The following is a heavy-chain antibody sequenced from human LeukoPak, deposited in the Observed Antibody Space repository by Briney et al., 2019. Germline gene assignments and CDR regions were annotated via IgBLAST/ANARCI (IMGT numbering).Heavy chain of an antibody. V-gene: IGHV4-59*01. CDR3: ARPRYYDFWSGYPNWYFDL. CDR2: IYYSGST. J-gene: IGHJ2*01. Sequence: PSETLSLTCTVSGGSISSYYWSWIRQPPGKGLEWIGYIYYSGSTNYNPSLKSRVTISVDTSKNQFSLKLSSVTAADTAVYYCARPRYYDFWSGYPNWYFDLWGRGTLVTVSS. D-gene: IGHD3-3*01. CDR1: GGSISSYY.